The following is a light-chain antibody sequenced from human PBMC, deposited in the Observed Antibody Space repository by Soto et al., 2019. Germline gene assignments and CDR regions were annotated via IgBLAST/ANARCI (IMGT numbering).Light chain of an antibody. J-gene: IGKJ3*01. CDR2: AAS. V-gene: IGKV1-27*01. CDR3: QKYSSVPV. Sequence: DIQMTQSPPSLSASVGDRVTITCRASQDIRNFVAWYQQKPGKAPKLLIYAASTLQSGVPSRFSGSGSGTDFTLTINSLQPEDVATYSCQKYSSVPVFGPGIKVEIK. CDR1: QDIRNF.